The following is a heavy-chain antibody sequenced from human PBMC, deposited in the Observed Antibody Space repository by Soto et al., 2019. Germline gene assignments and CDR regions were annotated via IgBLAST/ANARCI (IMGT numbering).Heavy chain of an antibody. CDR2: ISAYNGNT. CDR1: GYTFTSYG. J-gene: IGHJ5*02. Sequence: ASVKVSCKASGYTFTSYGISWVRQAPGQGLEWMGWISAYNGNTNYAQKLQGRVTMTTDTSTSTAYMELRSLRSDDTAVYYCARAGLEFSSGWYNWFDPWGQGTLVTVSS. D-gene: IGHD6-19*01. CDR3: ARAGLEFSSGWYNWFDP. V-gene: IGHV1-18*01.